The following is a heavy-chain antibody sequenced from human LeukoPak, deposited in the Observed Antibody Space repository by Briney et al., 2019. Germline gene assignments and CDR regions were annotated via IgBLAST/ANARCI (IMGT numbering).Heavy chain of an antibody. CDR3: GRDDVVRGDILDY. J-gene: IGHJ4*02. CDR2: TYYRPKWYN. V-gene: IGHV6-1*01. CDR1: GDSVSSNSAA. Sequence: SQTLSLTCAISGDSVSSNSAAWNWIRQSPSRGLEWLGRTYYRPKWYNDYAVSVKSRITINPDTSKNQFSLQLNSVTPDDTAVYYCGRDDVVRGDILDYWGQGTLVTVSA. D-gene: IGHD3-10*01.